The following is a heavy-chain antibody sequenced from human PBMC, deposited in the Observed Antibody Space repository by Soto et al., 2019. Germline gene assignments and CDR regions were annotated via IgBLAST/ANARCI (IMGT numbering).Heavy chain of an antibody. CDR2: MNPNSGNT. V-gene: IGHV1-8*01. CDR1: GYTFTSYD. CDR3: AKGPYYYGSGGPRLDSNYREV. Sequence: ASVKVSCKASGYTFTSYDINWVRQATGQGLEWMGWMNPNSGNTGYAQKFQGRVTMTRNTSISTAYMEMSSLRSEDTAVYYCAKGPYYYGSGGPRLDSNYREVGEKGTTVTVS. D-gene: IGHD3-10*01. J-gene: IGHJ6*03.